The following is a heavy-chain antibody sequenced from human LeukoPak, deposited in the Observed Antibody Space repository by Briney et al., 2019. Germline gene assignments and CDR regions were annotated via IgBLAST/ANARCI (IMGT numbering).Heavy chain of an antibody. J-gene: IGHJ4*02. D-gene: IGHD6-19*01. CDR2: ISNDGDT. CDR1: GFTFSRHW. Sequence: PGGSLRLSCAASGFTFSRHWMSWVRQGPGKGLECVSVISNDGDTYYADSVKGRFTISRDTSKNTVSLQMNSLRADDTAVYYCAGDKTTGGWYEFDYWGQGTLVTVSS. V-gene: IGHV3-53*01. CDR3: AGDKTTGGWYEFDY.